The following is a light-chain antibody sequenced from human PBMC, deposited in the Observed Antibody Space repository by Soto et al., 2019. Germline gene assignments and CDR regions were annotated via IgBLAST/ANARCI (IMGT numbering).Light chain of an antibody. CDR1: QDISSY. J-gene: IGKJ5*01. CDR3: QQRHSYPST. Sequence: DIQLTQSPSFLSASVGDRVTVTCRASQDISSYLAWYQQKPGKAPKLLIHTASTLQSRVPLRFSGSGSGAEFTLTISSLQPDDFATYYCQQRHSYPSTFGKGTRLDIK. V-gene: IGKV1-9*01. CDR2: TAS.